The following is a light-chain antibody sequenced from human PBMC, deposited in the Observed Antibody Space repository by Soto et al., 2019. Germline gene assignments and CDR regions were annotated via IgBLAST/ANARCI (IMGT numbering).Light chain of an antibody. CDR3: QQYNSYPWT. J-gene: IGKJ1*01. CDR1: QFISSW. V-gene: IGKV1-5*01. CDR2: HAS. Sequence: DIRMTQSPSTLSASVGDRVTITCRASQFISSWLAWYQQKPGKVPKLFIFHASNLESGVPSRFSGSGSGTEFSLTIISLQPDDFATYYCQQYNSYPWTFGQGTKVDIK.